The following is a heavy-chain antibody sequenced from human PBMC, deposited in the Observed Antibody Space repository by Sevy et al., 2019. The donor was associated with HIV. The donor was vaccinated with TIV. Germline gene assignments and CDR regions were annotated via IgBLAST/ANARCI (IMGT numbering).Heavy chain of an antibody. D-gene: IGHD3-22*01. V-gene: IGHV3-11*01. CDR2: ISSSGSTI. Sequence: GESLKISCAASGFAFSDYYMSWIRQAPGKGLEWVSSISSSGSTIYYADSVKGRFTISRDNAKNSLYLQMNSLRAEDTAVYYCARDITYDSSGYLVWGQGTLVTVSS. CDR1: GFAFSDYY. J-gene: IGHJ4*02. CDR3: ARDITYDSSGYLV.